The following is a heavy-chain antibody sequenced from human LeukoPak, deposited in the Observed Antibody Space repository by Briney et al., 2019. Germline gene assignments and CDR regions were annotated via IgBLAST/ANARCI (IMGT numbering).Heavy chain of an antibody. CDR3: ARDQEDSSGYYLFDY. CDR1: GFTFSSYA. CDR2: ISYDGSNK. Sequence: GRSLRLSCAASGFTFSSYAMHWVRQAPAKGLEWVAVISYDGSNKYYADSVKGRFTISRDSSKNTLYLQMNSLRAEDTAVYYCARDQEDSSGYYLFDYWGQGTLVTVSS. V-gene: IGHV3-30-3*01. D-gene: IGHD3-22*01. J-gene: IGHJ4*02.